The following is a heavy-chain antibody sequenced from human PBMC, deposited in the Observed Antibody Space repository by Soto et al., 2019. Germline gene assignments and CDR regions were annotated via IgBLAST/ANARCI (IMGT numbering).Heavy chain of an antibody. D-gene: IGHD4-17*01. CDR1: GYTFTSYD. CDR3: ARGEYGDYGLYYYYYMDV. Sequence: ASVKVSCKASGYTFTSYDINWVRQATGQGLEWMGWMNPNSGNTGYAQKFQGRVTMTRNTSISTAYMELSSLRSEDTAVYYCARGEYGDYGLYYYYYMDVWGKGTTVAVSS. V-gene: IGHV1-8*01. CDR2: MNPNSGNT. J-gene: IGHJ6*03.